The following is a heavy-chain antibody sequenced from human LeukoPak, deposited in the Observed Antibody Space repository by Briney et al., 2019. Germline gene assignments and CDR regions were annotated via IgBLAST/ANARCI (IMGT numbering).Heavy chain of an antibody. V-gene: IGHV3-23*01. J-gene: IGHJ4*02. CDR3: AKDGTAMVTGDY. CDR2: ISGSGGST. D-gene: IGHD5-18*01. CDR1: GFTFSSYA. Sequence: GGSLRLSCAASGFTFSSYAMSWVRQSPGKGLEWVSAISGSGGSTYYADSVKGRFTISRDNSKNTLYLQMNSLRAEDTAVYYCAKDGTAMVTGDYWGQGTLVTVSS.